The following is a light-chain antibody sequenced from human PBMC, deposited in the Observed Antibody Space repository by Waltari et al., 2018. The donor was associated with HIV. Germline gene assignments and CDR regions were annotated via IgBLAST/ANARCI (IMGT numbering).Light chain of an antibody. V-gene: IGLV1-40*01. J-gene: IGLJ2*01. CDR2: GNK. CDR3: QSYDITLSASVV. CDR1: TSNIGADYD. Sequence: QSVLTQPPSVSGAPGQRVTISCTGSTSNIGADYDVHWYQQIPGTPPKPLISGNKNRPSGVPDRFSASKSGTSASLTITGLQAEDEADYVCQSYDITLSASVVFGGGTKLTVL.